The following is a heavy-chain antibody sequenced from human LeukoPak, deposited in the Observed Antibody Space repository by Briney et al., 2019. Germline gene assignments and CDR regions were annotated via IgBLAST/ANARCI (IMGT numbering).Heavy chain of an antibody. J-gene: IGHJ6*03. D-gene: IGHD3-16*02. CDR3: ARWYYDYVWGSYHYAYYYYYMDV. CDR1: GGSFSGYC. V-gene: IGHV4-34*01. CDR2: INHSGGT. Sequence: PSETLSLTCAVYGGSFSGYCWSWIRQPPGKGLEWIGEINHSGGTNYNPSIKSRVTISVDTSKNQFSLKLGSVTAADTAVYYCARWYYDYVWGSYHYAYYYYYMDVWGKGTTVTVSS.